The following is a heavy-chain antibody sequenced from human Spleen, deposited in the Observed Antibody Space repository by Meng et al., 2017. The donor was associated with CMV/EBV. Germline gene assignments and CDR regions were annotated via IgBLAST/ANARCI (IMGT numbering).Heavy chain of an antibody. Sequence: SGYTLSTYGICWVRQAPGKGLEWVPCFSRGGVGTYYADSVKGRFTISRDNSKKTLYLQMNSLRAEDTAVYFCAKDFLIVVAGTFDSWGQGALVTVSS. D-gene: IGHD6-19*01. J-gene: IGHJ4*02. CDR3: AKDFLIVVAGTFDS. CDR2: FSRGGVGT. V-gene: IGHV3-23*01. CDR1: GYTLSTYG.